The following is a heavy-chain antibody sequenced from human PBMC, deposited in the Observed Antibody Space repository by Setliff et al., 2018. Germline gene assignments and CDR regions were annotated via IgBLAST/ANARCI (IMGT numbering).Heavy chain of an antibody. J-gene: IGHJ5*02. CDR3: ARFRRGVALGWFDP. V-gene: IGHV4-39*07. D-gene: IGHD3-10*01. Sequence: PSETLSLTCTVSGGSISSSSYYWGWIRQPPGKGLEWIGEINHSGSTNYNPSLKRRVTISVDKAKNPFSLKLSSVTAADTAVYYCARFRRGVALGWFDPWGQGTLVTV. CDR1: GGSISSSSYY. CDR2: INHSGST.